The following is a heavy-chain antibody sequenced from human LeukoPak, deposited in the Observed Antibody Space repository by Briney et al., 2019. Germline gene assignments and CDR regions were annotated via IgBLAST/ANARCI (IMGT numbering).Heavy chain of an antibody. V-gene: IGHV3-48*01. CDR3: ARVAYSSSPWSFDY. CDR2: ISSSSSTI. J-gene: IGHJ4*02. D-gene: IGHD6-13*01. Sequence: PGGSLRLSCAASGFTFSSYSMNWVRQAPGKGLEWVSYISSSSSTIYYADSVKGRFTISRDNSKNTLYLQMNSLRAEDAAVYYSARVAYSSSPWSFDYWGQGTLVTVSS. CDR1: GFTFSSYS.